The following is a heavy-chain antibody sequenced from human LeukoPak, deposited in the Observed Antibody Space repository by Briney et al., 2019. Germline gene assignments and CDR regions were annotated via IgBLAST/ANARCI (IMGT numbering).Heavy chain of an antibody. D-gene: IGHD5-18*01. CDR2: INHSGST. V-gene: IGHV4-34*01. CDR3: ARATGYSYGRGFDY. J-gene: IGHJ4*02. Sequence: SETLSLTCAVYGGSFSGYYWSWIRQPPGKGLEWIGEINHSGSTNYNPSLKSRVTISVDTSKNQFSLKLSSVTAADTAVYYCARATGYSYGRGFDYWGQGTLVTVSS. CDR1: GGSFSGYY.